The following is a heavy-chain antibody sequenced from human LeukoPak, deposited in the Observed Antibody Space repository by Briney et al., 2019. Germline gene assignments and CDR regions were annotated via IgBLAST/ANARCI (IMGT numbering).Heavy chain of an antibody. CDR3: ARGSGAATNEALDY. CDR2: IYSNEIT. Sequence: PSETLSLTCTVSGGSISGSYWTWVRQPAGKGLEWIGRIYSNEITNYNPSPKSRATMSVDTSKNQFSLKLTSVTAADTAVYYCARGSGAATNEALDYWGQGTLVTVSS. J-gene: IGHJ4*02. D-gene: IGHD1-26*01. V-gene: IGHV4-4*07. CDR1: GGSISGSY.